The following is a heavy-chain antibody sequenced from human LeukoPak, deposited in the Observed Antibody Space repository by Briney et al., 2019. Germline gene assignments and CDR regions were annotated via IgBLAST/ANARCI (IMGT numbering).Heavy chain of an antibody. J-gene: IGHJ5*02. Sequence: GASVKVSCKASGYTFTGYYMHWVRQAPGQGLEWMGRINPNSGGTNYAQKFQGRVTMTRDTSISTAYMELSRLRSDDTAGYYCAREPTYYDFWSGQPNWFDPWGQGTLVTVSS. CDR2: INPNSGGT. CDR1: GYTFTGYY. V-gene: IGHV1-2*06. D-gene: IGHD3-3*01. CDR3: AREPTYYDFWSGQPNWFDP.